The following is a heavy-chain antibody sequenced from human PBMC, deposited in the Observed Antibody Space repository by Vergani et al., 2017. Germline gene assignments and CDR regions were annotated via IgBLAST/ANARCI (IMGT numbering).Heavy chain of an antibody. CDR3: ASRSWWELKKRDWYFDL. CDR2: IYYSGST. Sequence: QVQLQESGPGLVKPSETLSLTCTVSGGSVSSGSYYWSWIRQPAGKGLEWIGYIYYSGSTNYNPSLKSRVTISVDTSKNQFSLKLSSVTAADTAVYYCASRSWWELKKRDWYFDLWGRGTLVTVSS. V-gene: IGHV4-61*10. CDR1: GGSVSSGSYY. J-gene: IGHJ2*01. D-gene: IGHD1-26*01.